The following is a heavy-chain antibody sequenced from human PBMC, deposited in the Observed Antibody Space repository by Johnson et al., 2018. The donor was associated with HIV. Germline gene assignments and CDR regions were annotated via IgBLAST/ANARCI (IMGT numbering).Heavy chain of an antibody. CDR2: ISYDGSNK. Sequence: VQLVESGGGVVLPGGSLRLSCAASGFTFSSYAMHWVRQAPGKGLEWVAVISYDGSNKYYADSVKGRFTISRDNSKNTLYLQMNSLRAEDTAVYYCARDAPDSGSYHAFDIWGQGTMVTVSS. V-gene: IGHV3-30*04. CDR1: GFTFSSYA. CDR3: ARDAPDSGSYHAFDI. J-gene: IGHJ3*02. D-gene: IGHD1-26*01.